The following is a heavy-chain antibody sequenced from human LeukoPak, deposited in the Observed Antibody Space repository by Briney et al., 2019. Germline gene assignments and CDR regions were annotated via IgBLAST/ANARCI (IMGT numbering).Heavy chain of an antibody. Sequence: GGSLRLSCAASGFTVSSNYMSWVRQAPGKGLEWVSVIYSGGSTYYADSVKGRFTISRDNSKNTLYPQMNSLRAEDTAVYYCARLGGVPIQYYFDYWGQGTLVTVSS. D-gene: IGHD2-2*01. CDR3: ARLGGVPIQYYFDY. J-gene: IGHJ4*02. CDR2: IYSGGST. V-gene: IGHV3-53*01. CDR1: GFTVSSNY.